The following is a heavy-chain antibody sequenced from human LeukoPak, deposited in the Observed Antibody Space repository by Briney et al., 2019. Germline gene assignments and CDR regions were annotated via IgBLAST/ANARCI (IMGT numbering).Heavy chain of an antibody. V-gene: IGHV3-74*01. Sequence: GGSLRLSCAASGFIFSSYWMHWVRQAPGKGLVWVSRINSDGRSTSYAEAVKGRFTISRANPKNTLYLQMNSLRAEDTAVYYCARRFSRDGYNYPNSKEYWYFDLWGRGTLVTVSS. D-gene: IGHD5-24*01. CDR1: GFIFSSYW. CDR3: ARRFSRDGYNYPNSKEYWYFDL. CDR2: INSDGRST. J-gene: IGHJ2*01.